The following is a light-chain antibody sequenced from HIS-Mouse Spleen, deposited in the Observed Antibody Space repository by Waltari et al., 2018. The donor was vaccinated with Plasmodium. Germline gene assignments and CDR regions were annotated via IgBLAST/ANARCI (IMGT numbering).Light chain of an antibody. J-gene: IGLJ3*02. CDR1: ALPKKY. V-gene: IGLV3-10*01. CDR3: YSTDSSGNHRV. Sequence: SYELTQPPSVSVSPGQTARLTCPGDALPKKYAYWYQQKSGQAPVLVIYEDSNRPSGIPERFSGSSSGTMATLTISGAQVEDEADYYCYSTDSSGNHRVFGGGTKLTVL. CDR2: EDS.